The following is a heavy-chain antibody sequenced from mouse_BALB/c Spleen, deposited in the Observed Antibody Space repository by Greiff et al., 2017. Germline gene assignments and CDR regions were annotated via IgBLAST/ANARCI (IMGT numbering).Heavy chain of an antibody. Sequence: QVQLQQSGAELMKPGASVKISCKATGYTFSSYWIEWVKQRPGHGLEWIGEILPGSGSTNYNEKFKGKATFTADTSSNTAYMQLSSLTSEDSAVYYCARYTTVVYYYAMDYWGQGTSVTVSS. CDR2: ILPGSGST. CDR1: GYTFSSYW. V-gene: IGHV1-9*01. CDR3: ARYTTVVYYYAMDY. D-gene: IGHD1-1*01. J-gene: IGHJ4*01.